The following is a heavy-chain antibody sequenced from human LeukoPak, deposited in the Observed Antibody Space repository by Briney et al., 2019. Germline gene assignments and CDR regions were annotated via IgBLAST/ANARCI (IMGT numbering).Heavy chain of an antibody. D-gene: IGHD3-22*01. Sequence: ASVTVSCKVSGYTLTELSMHWVRQAPGKGLEWMGGFDPEDGETIYAQKFQGRVTMTEDTSTDTAYMELSSLRSEDTAVYYCATSPLDYYDSSGLDYWGQGTLVTVSS. V-gene: IGHV1-24*01. CDR3: ATSPLDYYDSSGLDY. J-gene: IGHJ4*02. CDR1: GYTLTELS. CDR2: FDPEDGET.